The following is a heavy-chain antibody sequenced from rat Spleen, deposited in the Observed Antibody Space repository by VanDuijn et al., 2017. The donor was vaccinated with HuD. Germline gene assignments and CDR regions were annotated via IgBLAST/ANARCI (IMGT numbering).Heavy chain of an antibody. Sequence: EVQLVESGGGLVQPGRSLKLSCAVSGFTFSNFGFVWVRQAPTKGLEWVASISPGGGTTYYRDSVKGRFTISRDNARGTLYLQMDSLRSEDTATYYCARVGTRVSRFAYWGQGTLVTVSS. J-gene: IGHJ3*01. CDR3: ARVGTRVSRFAY. CDR2: ISPGGGTT. D-gene: IGHD1-4*01. V-gene: IGHV5S13*01. CDR1: GFTFSNFG.